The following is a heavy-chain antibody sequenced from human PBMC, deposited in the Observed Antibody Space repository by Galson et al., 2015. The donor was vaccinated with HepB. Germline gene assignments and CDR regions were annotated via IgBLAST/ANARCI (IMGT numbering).Heavy chain of an antibody. CDR2: IWYDGSNK. Sequence: SLRLSCAASGFTFSSYGMHWVRQAPGKGLEWVAVIWYDGSNKYYADSVKGRFTISRDNSKNTLYLQMNSLRAEDTAVYYCARDPNSGYGFVYYYYYMDVWGKGTTVTVSS. V-gene: IGHV3-33*01. J-gene: IGHJ6*03. CDR1: GFTFSSYG. D-gene: IGHD5-12*01. CDR3: ARDPNSGYGFVYYYYYMDV.